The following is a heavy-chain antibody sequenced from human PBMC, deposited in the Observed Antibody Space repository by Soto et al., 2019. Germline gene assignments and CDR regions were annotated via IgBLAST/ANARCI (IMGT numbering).Heavy chain of an antibody. V-gene: IGHV3-23*01. D-gene: IGHD3-3*01. Sequence: EVQLLESGGGLVQPGGSLRLSCAVSGFTFGSHAMIWVRQAPGKGLEWVSAISGSGGSAYYADSVKGQFTISRDNSINTLYLQMNSLRAEETALYYCAKEPYSDFWSAYYYFDYWGQGTLVTVSS. CDR3: AKEPYSDFWSAYYYFDY. CDR2: ISGSGGSA. J-gene: IGHJ4*02. CDR1: GFTFGSHA.